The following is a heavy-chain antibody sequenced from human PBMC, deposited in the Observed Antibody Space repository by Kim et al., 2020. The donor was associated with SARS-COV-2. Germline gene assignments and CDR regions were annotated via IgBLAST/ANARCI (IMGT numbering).Heavy chain of an antibody. V-gene: IGHV4-39*01. Sequence: YNPSLKSRVTRSVDTSKNQCSLKLSSVTAADTAVYYCARLVAAAGPLVDYWGQGTLVTVSS. CDR3: ARLVAAAGPLVDY. D-gene: IGHD6-13*01. J-gene: IGHJ4*02.